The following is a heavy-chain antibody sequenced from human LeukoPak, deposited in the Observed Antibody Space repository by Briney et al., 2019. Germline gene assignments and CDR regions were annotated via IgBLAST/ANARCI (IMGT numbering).Heavy chain of an antibody. V-gene: IGHV1-24*01. J-gene: IGHJ6*04. Sequence: ASVKVSCEVSGYTLTELSMHWVRQAPGKGLEWMGGFDPEDGETIYAQKFQGRVTMTEDTSTDTAYMELSSLRSEDTAVYYCATDRTTGTHYGMDVWGKGTTVTVSS. CDR3: ATDRTTGTHYGMDV. CDR2: FDPEDGET. CDR1: GYTLTELS. D-gene: IGHD1-1*01.